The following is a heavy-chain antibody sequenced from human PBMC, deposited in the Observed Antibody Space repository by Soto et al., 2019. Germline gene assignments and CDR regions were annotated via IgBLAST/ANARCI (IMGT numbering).Heavy chain of an antibody. CDR3: AIFREPGRSMVFGVVVPGRYAMDV. D-gene: IGHD3-3*01. J-gene: IGHJ6*02. V-gene: IGHV3-53*02. CDR1: GFSVRTNY. Sequence: EVQLVETGGGLIQPGGSRRLSCVASGFSVRTNYMTWVRQAPGKGLEWVSVIYTAGHTNYANSVKGRFTVSRDTSQNTVYLQMNSLRPDDTAVYYCAIFREPGRSMVFGVVVPGRYAMDVWGQGTTVTVS. CDR2: IYTAGHT.